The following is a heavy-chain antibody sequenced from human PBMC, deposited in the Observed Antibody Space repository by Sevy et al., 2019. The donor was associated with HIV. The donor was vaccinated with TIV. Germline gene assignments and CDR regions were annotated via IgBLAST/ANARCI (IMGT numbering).Heavy chain of an antibody. CDR3: AKDNRPATMSNSSYYYYYGMDV. CDR2: ISWNSVSL. CDR1: GFSFGDYA. Sequence: GGSLRLSCAASGFSFGDYAMHWVRQAPGKGLEWVSGISWNSVSLDYADSVKGRFTISRDNAKNTLFLQMNRLRSEDTAWYYCAKDNRPATMSNSSYYYYYGMDVWGQGTTVTVSS. V-gene: IGHV3-9*01. D-gene: IGHD6-6*01. J-gene: IGHJ6*02.